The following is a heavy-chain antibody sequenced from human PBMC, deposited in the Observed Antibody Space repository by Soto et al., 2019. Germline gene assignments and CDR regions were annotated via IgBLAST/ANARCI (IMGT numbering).Heavy chain of an antibody. D-gene: IGHD3-10*01. CDR3: ARGGFSGSGSYIQGDY. CDR1: GFTFSSYW. Sequence: EVQLVESGGGLVQPGGSLRLSCAASGFTFSSYWMHWVRQAPGKGLVWVSRIKSDGSSISYADSVKGRFTISRDNDKNTLYLQMNSLRAEDTAVYYCARGGFSGSGSYIQGDYWGQGTLVTVSS. J-gene: IGHJ4*02. V-gene: IGHV3-74*01. CDR2: IKSDGSSI.